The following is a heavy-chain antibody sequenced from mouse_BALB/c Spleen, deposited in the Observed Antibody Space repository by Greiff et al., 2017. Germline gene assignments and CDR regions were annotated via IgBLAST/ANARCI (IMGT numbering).Heavy chain of an antibody. J-gene: IGHJ3*01. Sequence: EGHLVESGGGLVKPGGSLKLSCAASGFTFSSYAMSWVRQTPEKRLEWVASISSGGSTYYPDSVKGRFTISRDNARNILYLQMSSLRSEDTAMYYCGYDYEFAYWGQGTLVTVSA. V-gene: IGHV5-6-5*01. D-gene: IGHD2-4*01. CDR2: ISSGGST. CDR3: GYDYEFAY. CDR1: GFTFSSYA.